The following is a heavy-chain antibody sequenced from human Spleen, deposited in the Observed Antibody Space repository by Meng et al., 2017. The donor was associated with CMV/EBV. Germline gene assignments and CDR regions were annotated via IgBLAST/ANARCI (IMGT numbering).Heavy chain of an antibody. CDR2: IYYSGST. J-gene: IGHJ5*02. V-gene: IGHV4-59*01. CDR3: ASSSSWRNWFDP. Sequence: SETLSLTCSVSGGSINTYYWIWIRQPPGKGLEWIGYIYYSGSTDYNPSLKSRVSISVDTSKNQFSLALSSVTAADTAVYYCASSSSWRNWFDPWGQGTLVTVSS. D-gene: IGHD6-13*01. CDR1: GGSINTYY.